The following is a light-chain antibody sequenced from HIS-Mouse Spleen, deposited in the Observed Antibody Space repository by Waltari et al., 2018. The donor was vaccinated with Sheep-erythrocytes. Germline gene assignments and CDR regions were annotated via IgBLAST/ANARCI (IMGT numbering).Light chain of an antibody. J-gene: IGLJ2*01. V-gene: IGLV3-19*01. CDR3: NSRDSSGKV. CDR1: SLRSYD. Sequence: SSELTQDPAVSVALGQTVRITCQGDSLRSYDASWYQQKPGQAPVLVTYGKNNRPSGIPDRFSGSSSGNTASLTITGAQAEDEADYYCNSRDSSGKVFGGGTKLTV. CDR2: GKN.